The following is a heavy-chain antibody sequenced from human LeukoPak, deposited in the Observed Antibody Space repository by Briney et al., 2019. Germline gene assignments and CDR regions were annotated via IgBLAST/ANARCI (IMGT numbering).Heavy chain of an antibody. V-gene: IGHV4-38-2*02. J-gene: IGHJ3*02. D-gene: IGHD6-13*01. Sequence: PSETLSLTCTVSGYSISSGYYWGWIRQPPGKGLEWIGSIYHSGSTYYNPSLKSRVTISVDTSKNQFSLELSSVTAADTAVYYCARDLSEAAAGLHDAFDIWGQGTMVTVSS. CDR2: IYHSGST. CDR3: ARDLSEAAAGLHDAFDI. CDR1: GYSISSGYY.